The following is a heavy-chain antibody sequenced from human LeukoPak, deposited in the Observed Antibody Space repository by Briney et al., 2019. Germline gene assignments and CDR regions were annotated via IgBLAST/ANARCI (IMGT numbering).Heavy chain of an antibody. J-gene: IGHJ5*02. D-gene: IGHD2-8*01. V-gene: IGHV1-2*02. Sequence: ASVKVSCKASGYTFTGYYMRWVRQAPGQGLEWMGWINPNSGGTNYAQKFQGRVTMTRDTSISTAYMELSRLRSDDTAVYYCARGGGCTNGVCYTNWFDPWGQGTLVTVSS. CDR1: GYTFTGYY. CDR2: INPNSGGT. CDR3: ARGGGCTNGVCYTNWFDP.